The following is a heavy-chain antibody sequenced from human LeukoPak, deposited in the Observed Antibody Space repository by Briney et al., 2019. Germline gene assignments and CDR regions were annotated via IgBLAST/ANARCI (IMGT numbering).Heavy chain of an antibody. CDR3: ARLGGYGYFDY. CDR2: IYYSGST. J-gene: IGHJ4*02. V-gene: IGHV4-59*01. D-gene: IGHD5-12*01. Sequence: ASETLSLTCTVSGGSISSYYWSWIRQPPGKGLEWIGYIYYSGSTNYNPSLKSRVTTSVDTSKSQFSLKLSSVTAADTAVYYCARLGGYGYFDYWGQGTLVTVSS. CDR1: GGSISSYY.